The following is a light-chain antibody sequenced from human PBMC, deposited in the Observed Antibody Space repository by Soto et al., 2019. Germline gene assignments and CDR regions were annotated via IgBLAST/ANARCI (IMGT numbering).Light chain of an antibody. CDR1: SSNIGSHY. V-gene: IGLV1-47*01. CDR2: RDG. Sequence: QSALTQPPSASGTPGQSLTISCAGSSSNIGSHYVYWYQHLPGTAPKLLIFRDGQRPSGVPDRFSGSKSGTSGTLDITGLQTGDEADYYCATWDGSLPGEVFGGGTKVTVL. J-gene: IGLJ2*01. CDR3: ATWDGSLPGEV.